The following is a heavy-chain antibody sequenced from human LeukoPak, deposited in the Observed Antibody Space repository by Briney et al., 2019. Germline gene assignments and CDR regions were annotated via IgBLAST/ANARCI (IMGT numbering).Heavy chain of an antibody. Sequence: GGSLRLSCAASGFTFSSYAMRWVRQAPGKGLEGVSAISGSGGSTYYADSVKGRFTISRDNSKNTLYLQMNSLRAEDTAVYYCARYPYDFWSGYYLNYWGQGTLVTVSS. CDR3: ARYPYDFWSGYYLNY. CDR1: GFTFSSYA. CDR2: ISGSGGST. V-gene: IGHV3-23*01. D-gene: IGHD3-3*01. J-gene: IGHJ4*02.